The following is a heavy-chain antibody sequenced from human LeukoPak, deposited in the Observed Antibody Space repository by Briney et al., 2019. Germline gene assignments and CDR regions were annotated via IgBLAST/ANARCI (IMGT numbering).Heavy chain of an antibody. V-gene: IGHV3-74*01. J-gene: IGHJ4*02. D-gene: IGHD4-17*01. CDR3: ARDLDGPPASEY. CDR2: INTDGSYS. Sequence: GESLRLSCAASGFTFSYFWMHWFRQTPGKGLVWVSCINTDGSYSTYADSVKGRFTISRDNVRNTLYLQMNSLRAEDPAVYYCARDLDGPPASEYWGQGISVHVSS. CDR1: GFTFSYFW.